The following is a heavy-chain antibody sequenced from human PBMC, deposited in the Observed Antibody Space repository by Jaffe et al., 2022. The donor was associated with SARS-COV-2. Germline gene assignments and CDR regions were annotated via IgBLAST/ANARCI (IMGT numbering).Heavy chain of an antibody. J-gene: IGHJ4*02. D-gene: IGHD2-8*01. V-gene: IGHV3-9*01. Sequence: EVQLVESGGGLVQPGRSLRLSCAASGFTFDDYAMHWVRQAPGKGLEWVSGISWNSGSIGYADSVKGRFTISRDNAKNSLYLQMNSLRAEDTALYYCAKGGPDIVLMVYAIDYWGQGTLVTVSS. CDR2: ISWNSGSI. CDR1: GFTFDDYA. CDR3: AKGGPDIVLMVYAIDY.